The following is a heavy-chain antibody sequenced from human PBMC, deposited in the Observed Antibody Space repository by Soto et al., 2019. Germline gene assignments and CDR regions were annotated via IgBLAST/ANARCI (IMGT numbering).Heavy chain of an antibody. D-gene: IGHD3-10*01. Sequence: ASVKVSCKASGYMFVTYGINWVRQAPGQGLEWMGWISAYNGNTKYAQNLQGRVTMTTDASTSTAYMEMRSLRSDDTAVYYCARDLDGSGSYYTDYWGPGKLGTGSS. CDR3: ARDLDGSGSYYTDY. J-gene: IGHJ4*02. V-gene: IGHV1-18*01. CDR2: ISAYNGNT. CDR1: GYMFVTYG.